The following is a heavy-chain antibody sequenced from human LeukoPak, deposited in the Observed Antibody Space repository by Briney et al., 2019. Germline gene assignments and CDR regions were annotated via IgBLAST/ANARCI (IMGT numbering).Heavy chain of an antibody. CDR3: ARTQRFNHYYYYYMDV. V-gene: IGHV4-39*07. J-gene: IGHJ6*03. D-gene: IGHD3-3*01. CDR2: INHSGST. CDR1: GDSISSTSYY. Sequence: SETLSLTCTVSGDSISSTSYYWSWIRQPPGKGLEWIGEINHSGSTNYNPSLKSRVTISVDTSKNQFSLKLSSVTAADTAVYYCARTQRFNHYYYYYMDVWGKGTTVTVSS.